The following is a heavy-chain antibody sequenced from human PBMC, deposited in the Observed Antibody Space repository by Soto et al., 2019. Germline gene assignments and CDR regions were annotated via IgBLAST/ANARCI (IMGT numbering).Heavy chain of an antibody. Sequence: SETLSLTCTVSGGSISSGGYYWSWIRQHPGKGLEWIGYIYYSGSTYYNPSLKSRVTISLDTSKNQFSLKLSSVTAADTAVYYCARDWILRYCSGGSCYGPALSNYGMDVWGQGTTVTVSS. CDR1: GGSISSGGYY. J-gene: IGHJ6*02. V-gene: IGHV4-31*03. CDR3: ARDWILRYCSGGSCYGPALSNYGMDV. D-gene: IGHD2-15*01. CDR2: IYYSGST.